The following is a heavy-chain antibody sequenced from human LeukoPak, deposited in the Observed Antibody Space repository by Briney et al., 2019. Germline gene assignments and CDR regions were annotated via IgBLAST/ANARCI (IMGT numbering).Heavy chain of an antibody. CDR2: VYYSGST. CDR1: GGSINNYY. D-gene: IGHD3-16*01. J-gene: IGHJ4*02. V-gene: IGHV4-59*01. Sequence: PSETLSLTCTVSGGSINNYYWSWIRQPPGKGLEWIGYVYYSGSTNYNPSLKSRVTISVDTSKNQFSLKLNSVTAADTAVYYCARVLGVPHYFDYWGQGILVTVSS. CDR3: ARVLGVPHYFDY.